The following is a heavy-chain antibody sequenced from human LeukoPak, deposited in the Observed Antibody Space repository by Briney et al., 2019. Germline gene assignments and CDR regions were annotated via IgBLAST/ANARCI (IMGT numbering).Heavy chain of an antibody. J-gene: IGHJ4*02. Sequence: PVKVSCKASGGTFSSYAISWVRQAPGQGLEWMGGIIPTFGTANYAQKFQGRVTITTDESTSTAYMELSSLRSEDTAVYYCARGPELERFDYWGQGTLVTVSS. CDR3: ARGPELERFDY. V-gene: IGHV1-69*05. CDR1: GGTFSSYA. CDR2: IIPTFGTA. D-gene: IGHD1-1*01.